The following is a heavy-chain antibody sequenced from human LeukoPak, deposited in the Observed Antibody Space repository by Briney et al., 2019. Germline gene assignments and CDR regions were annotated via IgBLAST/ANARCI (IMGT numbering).Heavy chain of an antibody. V-gene: IGHV4-59*01. CDR3: GRLYSGYAFDP. CDR2: IHYSGSP. Sequence: PSETLSLTCTVPGGSISSNYCSWIRQPPGKGLEWVGYIHYSGSPNYNPSLKSRVTISVDTSKTQFSLKLSSVTAADTAVYYCGRLYSGYAFDPWGQGTLVTVS. J-gene: IGHJ5*02. D-gene: IGHD5-12*01. CDR1: GGSISSNY.